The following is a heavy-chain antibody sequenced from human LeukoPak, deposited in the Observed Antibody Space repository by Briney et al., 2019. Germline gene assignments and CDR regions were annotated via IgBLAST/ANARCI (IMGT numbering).Heavy chain of an antibody. Sequence: SETLSLTCTVSGGSISSGGYYWSWIRQPPGKGLEWIGYIYHSGSTYYNPSLKSRVTISVDRSKSQFSLKLSSVTAADTAVYYCARAPSGYYPTPYYYYGMDVWGQGTTVTVSS. CDR1: GGSISSGGYY. CDR3: ARAPSGYYPTPYYYYGMDV. J-gene: IGHJ6*02. CDR2: IYHSGST. V-gene: IGHV4-30-2*01. D-gene: IGHD3-22*01.